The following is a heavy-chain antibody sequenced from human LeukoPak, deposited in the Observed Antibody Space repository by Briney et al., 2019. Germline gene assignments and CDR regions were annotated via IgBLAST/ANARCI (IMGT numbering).Heavy chain of an antibody. D-gene: IGHD1-26*01. V-gene: IGHV3-20*04. Sequence: GGSLRLSCAASGFTLDDYGMSWVRQVPGKGLEWICGINWNGDGTGYADSVKGRSTISRDNAKNSLYLQMDSLRAEDTALYYCARLGGPDYYFYYYMDVWGKGTTVTVSS. CDR1: GFTLDDYG. CDR2: INWNGDGT. CDR3: ARLGGPDYYFYYYMDV. J-gene: IGHJ6*03.